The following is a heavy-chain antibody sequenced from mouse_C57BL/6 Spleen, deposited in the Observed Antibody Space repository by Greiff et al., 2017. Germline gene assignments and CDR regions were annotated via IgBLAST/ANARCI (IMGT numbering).Heavy chain of an antibody. D-gene: IGHD1-1*01. J-gene: IGHJ3*01. CDR2: IYPSDSET. CDR3: ARGDYYGSSPLFAY. Sequence: QVQLKQPGAELVRPGSSVKLSCKASGYTFTSYWMDWVKQRPGQGLEWIGNIYPSDSETHYNQKFKDKATLTVDKSSSTAYMQLSSLTSEDSAVYYCARGDYYGSSPLFAYWGQGTLVTVSA. CDR1: GYTFTSYW. V-gene: IGHV1-61*01.